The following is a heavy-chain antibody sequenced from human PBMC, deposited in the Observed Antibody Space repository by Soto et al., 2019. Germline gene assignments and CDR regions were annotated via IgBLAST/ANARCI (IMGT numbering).Heavy chain of an antibody. V-gene: IGHV3-11*01. CDR1: AFKFSDYY. Sequence: QVQLVESGGGLVKPGGSLRLSCAASAFKFSDYYMSWVRQAPGKGLEWVSYISGSGDVIYYADSVKGRFTISRDNDKKSVHLQMDTLSAEDTALYYCARAPDCGEGSCYRHFDLWGQGTRVAVSS. J-gene: IGHJ4*02. CDR3: ARAPDCGEGSCYRHFDL. D-gene: IGHD2-15*01. CDR2: ISGSGDVI.